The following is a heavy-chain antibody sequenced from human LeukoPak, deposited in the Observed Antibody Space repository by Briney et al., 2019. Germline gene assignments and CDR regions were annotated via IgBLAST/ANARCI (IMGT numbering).Heavy chain of an antibody. V-gene: IGHV4-39*07. D-gene: IGHD1-7*01. CDR3: ARGPVGGTTYNDGDAFDI. Sequence: SETLSLTCTVSGGSISSSSYYWGWIRQPPGKGLEWIGSIYYSGSTNYNPSLKSRVAISVDTSKNQFSLKLSSVTAADTAVYYCARGPVGGTTYNDGDAFDIWGQGTMVTVSS. CDR2: IYYSGST. CDR1: GGSISSSSYY. J-gene: IGHJ3*02.